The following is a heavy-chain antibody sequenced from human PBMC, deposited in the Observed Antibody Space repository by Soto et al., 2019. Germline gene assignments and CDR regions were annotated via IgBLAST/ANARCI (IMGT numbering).Heavy chain of an antibody. CDR2: IIPIFGTA. J-gene: IGHJ6*02. Sequence: QVQLVQSGAEVKKPGSSVKVSCKASGGTFSSYAISWVRQAPGQGLEWMGGIIPIFGTANYAQKFQGRVTITADESTSTAYMELSSLRSEDTAVYYCAGGRLDTAMDPYYYYGMDVWGQGTTVTVSS. CDR3: AGGRLDTAMDPYYYYGMDV. V-gene: IGHV1-69*12. D-gene: IGHD5-18*01. CDR1: GGTFSSYA.